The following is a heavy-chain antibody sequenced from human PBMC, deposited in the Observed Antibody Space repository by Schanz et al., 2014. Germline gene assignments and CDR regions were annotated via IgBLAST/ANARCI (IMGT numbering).Heavy chain of an antibody. D-gene: IGHD2-2*01. CDR1: GYSFTDYS. V-gene: IGHV1-2*02. J-gene: IGHJ6*02. CDR3: ARERGRGYCSRTSCSKDYGMDV. Sequence: QVQLVQSGAEVKKPGASVKVSCKASGYSFTDYSIHWVRQAPGQGLEWMGWINPNSGGTNYPQRFQGRVTTTRDTSRRTVYMQLSRLPSDDTAVYFFARERGRGYCSRTSCSKDYGMDVWGQGTTVTVSS. CDR2: INPNSGGT.